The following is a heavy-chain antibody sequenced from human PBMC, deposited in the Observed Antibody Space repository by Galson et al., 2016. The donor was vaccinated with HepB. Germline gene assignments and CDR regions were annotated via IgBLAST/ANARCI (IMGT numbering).Heavy chain of an antibody. CDR2: ISNSGGT. J-gene: IGHJ4*02. CDR1: GYTFTDYY. D-gene: IGHD2-15*01. CDR3: AGAGIDGVYCSGRSCSHFDY. V-gene: IGHV1-2*04. Sequence: SVKVSCKASGYTFTDYYIHWVRQAPGQGLEWMGWISNSGGTKYAQKFQGWVTMTRDTSISTAYMELSRLRTADTAVYYCAGAGIDGVYCSGRSCSHFDYWGQGTLVSVSS.